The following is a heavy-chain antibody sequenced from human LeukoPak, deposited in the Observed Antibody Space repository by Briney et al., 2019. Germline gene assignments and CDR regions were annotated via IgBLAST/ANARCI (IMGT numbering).Heavy chain of an antibody. CDR3: ARGYHDSSDYFHDAFDI. D-gene: IGHD3-22*01. Sequence: ASVKVSCKASGYTFTGYYMYWVRQAPGQGLEWMGWINPNSTGTDYAQNFQGRVTMTRDTSISTAFMELSRLRSDDTAVYYCARGYHDSSDYFHDAFDIWGQGTMVTVSS. V-gene: IGHV1-2*02. CDR1: GYTFTGYY. J-gene: IGHJ3*02. CDR2: INPNSTGT.